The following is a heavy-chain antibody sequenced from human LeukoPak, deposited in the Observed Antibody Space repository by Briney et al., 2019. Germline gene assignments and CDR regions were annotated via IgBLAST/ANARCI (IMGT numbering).Heavy chain of an antibody. CDR2: IYSGGST. Sequence: GGSLRLSCAPSGFTVSSNYMSWVHQAPGKGLEWVSVIYSGGSTYYADSVKGRFTISRDNSKNTLYLQMNSLRAEDTAVYYCAREYYDFWSRYYYYMDVWGKGTTVTVSS. D-gene: IGHD3-3*01. V-gene: IGHV3-66*02. CDR1: GFTVSSNY. CDR3: AREYYDFWSRYYYYMDV. J-gene: IGHJ6*03.